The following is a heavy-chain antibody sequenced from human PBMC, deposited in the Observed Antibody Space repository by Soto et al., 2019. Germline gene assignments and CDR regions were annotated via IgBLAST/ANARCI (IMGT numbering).Heavy chain of an antibody. J-gene: IGHJ4*02. V-gene: IGHV4-34*01. Sequence: SETLSLTCAVYGGSFSGYYWSWIRQPPGKGLEWIGEINHSGSTNYNPSLKSRVTISVDTSKNQFSLKLSSVTAADTAVYYCARGRAVAGTSDYWGQGTLVTVS. CDR3: ARGRAVAGTSDY. CDR1: GGSFSGYY. CDR2: INHSGST. D-gene: IGHD6-19*01.